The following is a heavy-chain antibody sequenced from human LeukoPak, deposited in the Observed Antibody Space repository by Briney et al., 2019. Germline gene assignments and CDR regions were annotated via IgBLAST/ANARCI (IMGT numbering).Heavy chain of an antibody. CDR1: GDSVSSNIAT. Sequence: SQTLSLTCVISGDSVSSNIATWNWIGQSPSRGLEWLGRTYYRSQWYYDYAVSVRSRITINPDTSKNQFSLQLSSVTPEDTAVYFCTRERRSWYYLDYWRQGMLGTVSS. CDR2: TYYRSQWYY. CDR3: TRERRSWYYLDY. D-gene: IGHD6-13*01. J-gene: IGHJ4*02. V-gene: IGHV6-1*01.